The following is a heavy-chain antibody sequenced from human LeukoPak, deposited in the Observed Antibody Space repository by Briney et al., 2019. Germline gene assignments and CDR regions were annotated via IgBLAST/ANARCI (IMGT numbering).Heavy chain of an antibody. CDR3: ARDFRDYFFYY. CDR2: ISPNSGGT. V-gene: IGHV1-2*02. Sequence: VASVKVSCKASGYTFTDYYIHWLRQAPGHGLEWMGWISPNSGGTNYAQKFRGRVTMTRDASISTAYMELSRLTSDDTAVYYCARDFRDYFFYYWGQGTLVTVSS. J-gene: IGHJ4*02. CDR1: GYTFTDYY.